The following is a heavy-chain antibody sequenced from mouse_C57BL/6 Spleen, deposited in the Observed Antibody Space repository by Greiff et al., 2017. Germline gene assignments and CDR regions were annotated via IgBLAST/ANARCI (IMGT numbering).Heavy chain of an antibody. CDR2: INPNNGGT. J-gene: IGHJ4*01. V-gene: IGHV1-18*01. D-gene: IGHD2-4*01. CDR1: GYTFTDYN. CDR3: ARRGISYYDYDVGAMDY. Sequence: EVQLQQSGPELVKPGASVKIPCKASGYTFTDYNMDWVKQSHGKSLEWIGDINPNNGGTIYNQKFKGKATLTVDKSSSTAYMELRSLTSEDTAVYYCARRGISYYDYDVGAMDYWGQGTSVTVSS.